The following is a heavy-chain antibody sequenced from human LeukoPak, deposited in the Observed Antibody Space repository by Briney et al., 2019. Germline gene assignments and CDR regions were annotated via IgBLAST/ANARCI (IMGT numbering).Heavy chain of an antibody. Sequence: GASVKVSCKASGGTFSSYTISWVRQAPGQGLEWMGRIIPILGIANYAQKFQGRVTITADKSTSTAYMELSSLRSEDTAVYYCALLSGSYFIYYCDYWGQGTLVTVYS. CDR1: GGTFSSYT. D-gene: IGHD1-26*01. V-gene: IGHV1-69*02. CDR2: IIPILGIA. CDR3: ALLSGSYFIYYCDY. J-gene: IGHJ4*02.